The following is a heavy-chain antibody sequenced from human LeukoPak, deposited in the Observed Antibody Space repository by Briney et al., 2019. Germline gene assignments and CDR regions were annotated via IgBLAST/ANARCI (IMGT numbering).Heavy chain of an antibody. Sequence: GGSLRLSCAASGFTFSSYSMNWVRQAPGKGLEWVSSISSSSSYIYYADSVKGRFTISRDNAKNTLYLQMNSLRAEDTAVYYCAKSGQLRYFDWSIRTFDYWGQGTLVTVFS. J-gene: IGHJ4*02. D-gene: IGHD3-9*01. CDR1: GFTFSSYS. CDR2: ISSSSSYI. CDR3: AKSGQLRYFDWSIRTFDY. V-gene: IGHV3-21*01.